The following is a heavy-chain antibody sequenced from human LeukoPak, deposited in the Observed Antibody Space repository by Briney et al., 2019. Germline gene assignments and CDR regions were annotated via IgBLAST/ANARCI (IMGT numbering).Heavy chain of an antibody. CDR2: INHSGST. Sequence: SETLSLTCAVYGGSFSDYYWSWIRQPPGKGLEWIGEINHSGSTNYNPSLKSRVTISVDTSKNQFSLKLSSVTAADTAVYYCASTNQPGYCSSTSCYTSHEYFQHWGQGTLVTVSS. J-gene: IGHJ1*01. CDR1: GGSFSDYY. CDR3: ASTNQPGYCSSTSCYTSHEYFQH. D-gene: IGHD2-2*02. V-gene: IGHV4-34*01.